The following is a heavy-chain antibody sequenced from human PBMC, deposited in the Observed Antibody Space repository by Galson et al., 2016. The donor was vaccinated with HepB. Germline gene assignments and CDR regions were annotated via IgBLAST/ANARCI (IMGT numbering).Heavy chain of an antibody. CDR1: GYTFTSYD. CDR3: ARTLVRGVFGKDV. Sequence: SVKVSCKASGYTFTSYDLNWVRQAPGQGLGCMGWMNPNSGNTGYAPKFQGRVTMTWDTSISTAYVELSSLTSEDTAVYYCARTLVRGVFGKDVWGQGTTVTVSS. J-gene: IGHJ6*02. V-gene: IGHV1-8*01. D-gene: IGHD3-10*01. CDR2: MNPNSGNT.